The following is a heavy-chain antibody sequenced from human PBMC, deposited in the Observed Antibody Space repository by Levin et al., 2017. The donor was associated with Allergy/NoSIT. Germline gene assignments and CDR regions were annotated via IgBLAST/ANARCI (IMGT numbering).Heavy chain of an antibody. V-gene: IGHV4-59*08. J-gene: IGHJ6*02. CDR3: ARLDQGYCSSTSCYTERNYYYYGMDV. CDR2: IYYSGST. CDR1: GGSISSYY. D-gene: IGHD2-2*02. Sequence: PSQTLSLTCTVSGGSISSYYWSWIRQPPGKGLEWIGYIYYSGSTNYNPSLKSRVTISVDTSKNQFSLKLSSVTAADTAVYYCARLDQGYCSSTSCYTERNYYYYGMDVWGQGTTVTVSS.